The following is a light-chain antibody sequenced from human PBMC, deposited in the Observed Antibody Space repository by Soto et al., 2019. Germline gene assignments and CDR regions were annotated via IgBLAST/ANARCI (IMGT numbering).Light chain of an antibody. J-gene: IGKJ5*01. CDR2: GAS. CDR3: QQYNNWPIT. V-gene: IGKV3-15*01. Sequence: EIVMTQSPATLSVSPGERGPLSWRASQNVLSNLAWYKQKPGQAPRLLIYGASTRATGLPARFSGSGSGTQFTLTISSLQSEDFAVYYCQQYNNWPITFGQGTRLEIK. CDR1: QNVLSN.